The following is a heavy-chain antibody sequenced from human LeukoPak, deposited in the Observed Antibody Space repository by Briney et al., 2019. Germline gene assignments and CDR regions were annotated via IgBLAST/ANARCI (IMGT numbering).Heavy chain of an antibody. CDR1: GYTFTYHY. D-gene: IGHD1-1*01. Sequence: GASVKVSCKASGYTFTYHYIHLVRQAPGQGLEWMGIINPSGGSTNYAQKFQGRVIMARDTSTSTVYMELSSLRSEDTAVYYCARDRNWNDELDYWGQGTLVTVSS. V-gene: IGHV1-46*01. CDR2: INPSGGST. CDR3: ARDRNWNDELDY. J-gene: IGHJ4*02.